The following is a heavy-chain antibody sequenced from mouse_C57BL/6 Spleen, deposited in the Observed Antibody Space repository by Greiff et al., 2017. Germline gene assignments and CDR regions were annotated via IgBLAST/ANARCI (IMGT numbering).Heavy chain of an antibody. CDR1: GYTFTDYY. V-gene: IGHV1-84*01. CDR2: IYSGRGNI. J-gene: IGHJ4*01. CDR3: ARRGFTTVVATPYAMDY. Sequence: QVQLQQSGPELVKPGASVKISCKASGYTFTDYYINWVKQRPGQGLEWIGWIYSGRGNIKYNEKFKGKATLTVDPSSRTAYMQLSSLTSEDSAVYFCARRGFTTVVATPYAMDYWGQGTSVTVSS. D-gene: IGHD1-1*01.